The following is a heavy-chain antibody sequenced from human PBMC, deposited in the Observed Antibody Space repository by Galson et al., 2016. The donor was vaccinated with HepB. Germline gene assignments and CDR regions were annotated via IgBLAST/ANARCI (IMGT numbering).Heavy chain of an antibody. J-gene: IGHJ5*02. Sequence: QSGAEVKKPGESLKISCAGSGHSFTSYWIAWVRQMPGKGLEWMGMIYPDDSDTRYSPSFEVQVTIPADRSTSTVYLQWSSLKASDTATYYCARRASDSSWHEWFDPWGQGTLVIVSS. CDR1: GHSFTSYW. V-gene: IGHV5-51*01. CDR3: ARRASDSSWHEWFDP. D-gene: IGHD6-13*01. CDR2: IYPDDSDT.